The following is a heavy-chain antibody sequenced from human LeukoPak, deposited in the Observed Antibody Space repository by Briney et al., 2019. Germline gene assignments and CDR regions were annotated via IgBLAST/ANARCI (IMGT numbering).Heavy chain of an antibody. D-gene: IGHD6-6*01. J-gene: IGHJ4*02. V-gene: IGHV3-21*01. CDR2: ISSSSSYI. CDR3: ARDIAARLAFDY. Sequence: GGSLRLSCAASGFTFSSYSMNWVRQAPGKGLEWVSSISSSSSYIYYADSVKGRFTISRDNAKNSLYLQMNSLRAEDTAVYYCARDIAARLAFDYWGQGTLVTVSS. CDR1: GFTFSSYS.